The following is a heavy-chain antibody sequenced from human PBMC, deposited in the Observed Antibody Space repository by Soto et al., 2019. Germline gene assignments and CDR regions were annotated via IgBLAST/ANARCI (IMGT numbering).Heavy chain of an antibody. J-gene: IGHJ6*02. CDR3: ARSVSFRYQLLKRGMDV. CDR1: GGTFSSYA. V-gene: IGHV1-69*13. CDR2: IIHIFATA. D-gene: IGHD2-2*01. Sequence: SVKVSCKASGGTFSSYAISWVRQAPGQGLEWMGGIIHIFATANYAQKFQGRVMITVDESTSTAYVELSSLRSEDTAVYYCARSVSFRYQLLKRGMDVWGQGTTVTVSS.